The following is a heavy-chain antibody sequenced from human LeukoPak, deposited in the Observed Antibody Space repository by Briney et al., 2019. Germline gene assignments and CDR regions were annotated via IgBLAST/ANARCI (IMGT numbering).Heavy chain of an antibody. CDR1: GGSMTGYY. V-gene: IGHV4-59*01. Sequence: SETLSLTCTVSGGSMTGYYWAWIRQPPGKRLEWIGYVHSSGGTKYSPSLKSRVTISVDTSKNQFSLKLSSVTAADTAVYYCARDRGGDYYDSPFLYWGQGTLGTVSS. CDR3: ARDRGGDYYDSPFLY. J-gene: IGHJ4*02. D-gene: IGHD3-22*01. CDR2: VHSSGGT.